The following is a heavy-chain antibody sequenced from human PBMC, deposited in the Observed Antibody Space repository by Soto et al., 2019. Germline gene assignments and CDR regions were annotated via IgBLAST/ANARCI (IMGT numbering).Heavy chain of an antibody. CDR1: GGSISSYY. Sequence: PSETLSLTCTVSGGSISSYYWSWIRQSPGKGLEWIGYIYYSGSTNYNPSLKSRVTILVDTSKNQFSLKLSSVTAADTAVYYCAREFGDYVNNWFDPWGQGNLVTVS. CDR2: IYYSGST. V-gene: IGHV4-59*12. D-gene: IGHD3-10*01. CDR3: AREFGDYVNNWFDP. J-gene: IGHJ5*02.